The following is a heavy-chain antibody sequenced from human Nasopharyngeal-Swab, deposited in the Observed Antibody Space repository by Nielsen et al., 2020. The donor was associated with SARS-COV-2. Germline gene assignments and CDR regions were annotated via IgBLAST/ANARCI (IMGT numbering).Heavy chain of an antibody. Sequence: SPNTPRAASGFTFSSYSMNWVRQAPGKGLEWVSSISSRSYMYYADSVKGRFTISRDNAKNSVYLQMNSLRAEDTAVYYCVRDRLNGGGMDVWGQGTTVTVSS. D-gene: IGHD3-9*01. J-gene: IGHJ6*02. CDR2: ISSRSYM. CDR3: VRDRLNGGGMDV. CDR1: GFTFSSYS. V-gene: IGHV3-21*01.